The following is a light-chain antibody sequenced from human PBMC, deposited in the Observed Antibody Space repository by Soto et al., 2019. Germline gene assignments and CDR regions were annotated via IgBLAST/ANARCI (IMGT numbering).Light chain of an antibody. CDR1: SSDVGSYNL. V-gene: IGLV2-23*01. J-gene: IGLJ1*01. CDR2: EGS. CDR3: CSYAGSSTYV. Sequence: QSVLTQPASVSGSPGQSTTISCTGTSSDVGSYNLVSWYQPHPGKAPKLMIYEGSKRPSGVSNRFSGSKSGNTASLTISGLQAEDEADYYCCSYAGSSTYVFGTGTKLTVL.